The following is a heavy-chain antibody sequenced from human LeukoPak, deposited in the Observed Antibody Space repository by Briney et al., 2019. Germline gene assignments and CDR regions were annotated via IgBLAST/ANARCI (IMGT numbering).Heavy chain of an antibody. J-gene: IGHJ4*02. CDR2: VNRDGSST. CDR1: GFTFSDYW. V-gene: IGHV3-74*01. Sequence: GGSLRLSCAASGFTFSDYWMHWVRQAPGKGLVWVSRVNRDGSSTSYADSVKGRFAVSRDNAKNTLSLQMNSLRAEDTAVYYCARDRSISAAGDTYWGQGTLVTVSS. D-gene: IGHD6-13*01. CDR3: ARDRSISAAGDTY.